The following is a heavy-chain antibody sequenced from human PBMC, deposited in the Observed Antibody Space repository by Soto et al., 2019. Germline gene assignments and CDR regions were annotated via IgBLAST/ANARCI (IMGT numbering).Heavy chain of an antibody. Sequence: GGSLRLSCAASGFNFSRYEIHWIRQIPGRGLEWVALISHDGSNKYYVDSVKGRFIISRDNSKNTLYLQMNSLRTEDTALYYCAKDADFDTRNLHHGGQEPLVPVFS. CDR3: AKDADFDTRNLHH. CDR1: GFNFSRYE. D-gene: IGHD3-22*01. V-gene: IGHV3-30*18. CDR2: ISHDGSNK. J-gene: IGHJ4*02.